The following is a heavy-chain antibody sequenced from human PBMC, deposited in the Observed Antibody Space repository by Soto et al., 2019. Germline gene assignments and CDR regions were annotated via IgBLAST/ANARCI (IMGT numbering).Heavy chain of an antibody. J-gene: IGHJ5*02. CDR3: ARWWSGSRQGFDP. Sequence: QVQLQESGPGLVKPSQTLSLTCTVSGGSISSGDYYRSWIRQHPGKALEWIGYICYSGSTYYNPSLKSGVTISVDTSKNPFSRKLSSVTAADTAVYYCARWWSGSRQGFDPWGQGTLGTVSS. D-gene: IGHD3-3*01. CDR2: ICYSGST. CDR1: GGSISSGDYY. V-gene: IGHV4-31*03.